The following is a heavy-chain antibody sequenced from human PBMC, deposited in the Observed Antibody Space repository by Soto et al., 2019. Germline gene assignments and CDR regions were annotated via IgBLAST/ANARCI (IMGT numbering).Heavy chain of an antibody. D-gene: IGHD2-15*01. CDR3: ARDKVVAASIDYYYYGMDV. Sequence: GGSLRLSCAASGFTFSSYSMNWVRQAPGKGLEWVSYISSSSSTIYYADSVKGRFTISRDNAKNSLYLQMNSLRDEDTAVYYCARDKVVAASIDYYYYGMDVWGQGTTVTVSS. J-gene: IGHJ6*02. V-gene: IGHV3-48*02. CDR2: ISSSSSTI. CDR1: GFTFSSYS.